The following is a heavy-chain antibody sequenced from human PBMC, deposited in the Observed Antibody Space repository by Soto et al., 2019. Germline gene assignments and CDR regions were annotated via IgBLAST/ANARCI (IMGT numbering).Heavy chain of an antibody. CDR2: ISYDGSNK. CDR3: ERDARRGESLRPSNWFDP. J-gene: IGHJ5*02. Sequence: QVQLVESGGGVVQPGRSLRLSCAASGFPFSSYAMHWVRQAPGKGLEWVAVISYDGSNKYYADSVKGRFTISRDNSKNTLYLQMNSLRAEDTAVYYCERDARRGESLRPSNWFDPWGQGTPVTVSS. D-gene: IGHD3-16*01. V-gene: IGHV3-30-3*01. CDR1: GFPFSSYA.